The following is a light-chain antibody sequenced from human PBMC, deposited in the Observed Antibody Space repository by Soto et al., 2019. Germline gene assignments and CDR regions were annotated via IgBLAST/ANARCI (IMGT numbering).Light chain of an antibody. J-gene: IGKJ3*01. Sequence: DVQLTQSPSFLSASEGDRVTITCRASQDIHVFLACYQHKPGKAPRLLYESASALQSGVPSRFSGPRSGTEFTLTISSLQPEDVATSYCQKFNNHPLSFGPGTKVEIK. CDR3: QKFNNHPLS. V-gene: IGKV1-9*01. CDR1: QDIHVF. CDR2: SAS.